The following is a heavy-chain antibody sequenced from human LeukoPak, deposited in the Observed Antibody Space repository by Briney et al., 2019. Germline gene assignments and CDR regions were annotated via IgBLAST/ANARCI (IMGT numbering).Heavy chain of an antibody. V-gene: IGHV3-30-3*01. CDR2: ISYDGSNK. CDR1: GFTFSSYA. Sequence: PGGSLRLSCAASGFTFSSYAMHWVRQAPGKGLEWVAVISYDGSNKYYADSVKGRFTIPRDNSKNTLYLQMNSLRAEDTAVYYCARAMSTFGGVRNYFDSWGQGTLVTVSS. J-gene: IGHJ4*02. CDR3: ARAMSTFGGVRNYFDS. D-gene: IGHD3-16*01.